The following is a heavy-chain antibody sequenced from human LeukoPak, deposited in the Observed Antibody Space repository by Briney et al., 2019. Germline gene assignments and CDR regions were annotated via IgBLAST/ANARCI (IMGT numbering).Heavy chain of an antibody. CDR1: GGSISSGGYY. D-gene: IGHD5-24*01. Sequence: SQTLSLTCTVSGGSISSGGYYRSWIRQHPGKGLEWIGYIYYSGSTYYNPSLKSRVPISVDTSKNQFSLKLSSVTAADTAVYYCARVPDGYNLYFDYWGQGTLVTVSS. V-gene: IGHV4-31*03. J-gene: IGHJ4*02. CDR3: ARVPDGYNLYFDY. CDR2: IYYSGST.